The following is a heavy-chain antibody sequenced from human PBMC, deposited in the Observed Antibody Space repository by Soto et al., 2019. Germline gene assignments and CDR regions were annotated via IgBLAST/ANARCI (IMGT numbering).Heavy chain of an antibody. CDR1: GFTFSSYG. Sequence: QVQLVESGGGVVQPGRSLRLCCAASGFTFSSYGMHWVRQAPGKGLEWVAVIWYDGSNKYYADSVKGRFTMSRDNSKNTLYLQMNSLRAEDTAVYYCARWGIAAGDYWGQGTLVTVSS. J-gene: IGHJ4*02. CDR3: ARWGIAAGDY. D-gene: IGHD6-13*01. V-gene: IGHV3-33*01. CDR2: IWYDGSNK.